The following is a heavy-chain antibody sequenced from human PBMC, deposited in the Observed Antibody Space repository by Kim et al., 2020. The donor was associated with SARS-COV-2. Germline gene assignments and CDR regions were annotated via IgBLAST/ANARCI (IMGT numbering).Heavy chain of an antibody. CDR3: AKDLSVHSGYDWVGFYYYYYGMDV. D-gene: IGHD5-12*01. J-gene: IGHJ6*02. V-gene: IGHV3-23*01. Sequence: GGSLRLSCAASGFTFSSYAMSWVRQAPGKGLEWVSAISGSGGSTYYADSVKGRFTISRDNSKNTLYLQMNSLRAEDTAVYYCAKDLSVHSGYDWVGFYYYYYGMDVWGQGTTVTVSS. CDR2: ISGSGGST. CDR1: GFTFSSYA.